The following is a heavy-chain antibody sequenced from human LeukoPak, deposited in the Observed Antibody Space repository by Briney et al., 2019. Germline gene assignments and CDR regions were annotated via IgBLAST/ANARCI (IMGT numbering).Heavy chain of an antibody. CDR2: ISWNSGSI. Sequence: AGGSLRLSCAASGFTFDDYAMHWVRQAPGKGLEWVSGISWNSGSIGYADSVKGRFTISRDNAKNSLYLQMNSLRAEDTALYYCAKAAGYCSGGSCYHFDYWGQGTLVTVSS. CDR3: AKAAGYCSGGSCYHFDY. V-gene: IGHV3-9*01. D-gene: IGHD2-15*01. J-gene: IGHJ4*02. CDR1: GFTFDDYA.